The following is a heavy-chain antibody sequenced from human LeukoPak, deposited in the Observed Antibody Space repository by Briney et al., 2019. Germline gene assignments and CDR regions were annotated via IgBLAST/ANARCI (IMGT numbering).Heavy chain of an antibody. CDR2: ISGYNGNT. D-gene: IGHD2-21*01. CDR3: ARAGGDGFDAFDI. CDR1: GYTFTIYG. Sequence: GASVKVSCKASGYTFTIYGISWVRPAPGQGLEWMGWISGYNGNTNYAQKFQGRVTMTTDTSTSTAYMELRSLKSDDTAVYYCARAGGDGFDAFDIWGQGTMVTVSS. V-gene: IGHV1-18*01. J-gene: IGHJ3*02.